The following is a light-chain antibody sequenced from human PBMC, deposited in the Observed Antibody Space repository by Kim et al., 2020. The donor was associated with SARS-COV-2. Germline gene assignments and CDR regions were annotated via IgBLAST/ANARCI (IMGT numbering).Light chain of an antibody. Sequence: DIQITQSPSTLSASLGDRVTITCRASQSISTWVAWYQQKPGKAPTLLIYKASTLEEGVPSRFSGSGSGTDFTLTISSLQPGDFATYYCQQYTSYPLTFGGGTKLDIK. CDR3: QQYTSYPLT. V-gene: IGKV1-5*03. J-gene: IGKJ4*01. CDR2: KAS. CDR1: QSISTW.